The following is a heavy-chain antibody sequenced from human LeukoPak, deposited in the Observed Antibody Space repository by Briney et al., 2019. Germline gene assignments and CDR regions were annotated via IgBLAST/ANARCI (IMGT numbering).Heavy chain of an antibody. Sequence: GASVKVSCNASGRTFSSYAISWVRQAPGQGLEWMGGIIPIFGTANYAQKFQGRVTITADESTSTAYMELSSLRSEDTAVYYCARECSSSWYGNWFDPWGQGTLVTVSS. CDR1: GRTFSSYA. V-gene: IGHV1-69*13. J-gene: IGHJ5*02. CDR2: IIPIFGTA. D-gene: IGHD6-13*01. CDR3: ARECSSSWYGNWFDP.